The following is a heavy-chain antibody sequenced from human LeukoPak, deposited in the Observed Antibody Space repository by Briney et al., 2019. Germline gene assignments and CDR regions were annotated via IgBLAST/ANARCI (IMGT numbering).Heavy chain of an antibody. CDR3: ARGVRELSGWRDFDY. D-gene: IGHD3-16*02. J-gene: IGHJ4*02. CDR2: INPSGGSA. CDR1: GYTFISHY. V-gene: IGHV1-46*01. Sequence: ASVKVSCKASGYTFISHYMHWVRQAPGQGLEWMGTINPSGGSASYAQKFQGKVTMTRDMSTSTVYMELSSLRSEDTAVYYCARGVRELSGWRDFDYWGQGTLVTVSS.